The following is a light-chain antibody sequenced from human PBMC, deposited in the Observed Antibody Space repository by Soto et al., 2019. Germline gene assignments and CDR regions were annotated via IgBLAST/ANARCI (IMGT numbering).Light chain of an antibody. CDR1: QGISSY. Sequence: DIQLTQSPSFLSASVGDRVTITCRASQGISSYLAWYQQKPGQAPKLLIYAASTLQSGVPARFSGSGSGTEFTLTINSLQPEDFATYYCQQLNSYPPTCGGGPKVEIQ. J-gene: IGKJ4*01. CDR2: AAS. V-gene: IGKV1-9*01. CDR3: QQLNSYPPT.